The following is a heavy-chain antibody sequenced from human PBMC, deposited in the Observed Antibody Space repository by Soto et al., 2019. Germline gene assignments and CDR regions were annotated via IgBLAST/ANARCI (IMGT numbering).Heavy chain of an antibody. CDR3: ARTCSSRAYDYYHGRDV. CDR2: IKSKSAGGTI. J-gene: IGHJ6*02. V-gene: IGHV3-15*01. D-gene: IGHD2-2*01. Sequence: GESLRLSCTASGFTFNDAYMTWVRQAPGKGLEWVGRIKSKSAGGTIDYAAYVKGRFTISRDDSEQTLYLQMNSLKTEDTAVYSTARTCSSRAYDYYHGRDVWGQGATVTVSS. CDR1: GFTFNDAY.